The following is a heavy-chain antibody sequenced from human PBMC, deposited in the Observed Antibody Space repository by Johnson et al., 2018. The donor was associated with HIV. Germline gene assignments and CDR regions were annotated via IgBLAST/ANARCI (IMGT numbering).Heavy chain of an antibody. CDR1: GFIFSGYW. D-gene: IGHD3-9*01. Sequence: VQLVESGGGLVQPGGSLRLSCAASGFIFSGYWMNWVRQAPGKGLEWVSYISSSGSTIYYADSVKGRFTISRDNSKNTLYLQMNSLRVEDTAVYYCAKDIRLVSAYYDILSGTSFDAFDIWGQGTMVTVSS. J-gene: IGHJ3*02. CDR2: ISSSGSTI. V-gene: IGHV3-48*01. CDR3: AKDIRLVSAYYDILSGTSFDAFDI.